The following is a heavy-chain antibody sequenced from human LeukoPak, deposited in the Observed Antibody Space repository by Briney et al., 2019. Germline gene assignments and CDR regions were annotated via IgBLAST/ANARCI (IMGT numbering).Heavy chain of an antibody. J-gene: IGHJ4*02. CDR1: GFTFSSYA. Sequence: GGSLRLSCAASGFTFSSYAVSWVRQAPGKGLEWVSAISGSGGSTYYADSVKGRFTISRDNSKNTLYLQMNSLRAEDTAVYYCTKDDAARIAVAGTGFDYWGQGTLLTVSS. D-gene: IGHD6-19*01. V-gene: IGHV3-23*01. CDR3: TKDDAARIAVAGTGFDY. CDR2: ISGSGGST.